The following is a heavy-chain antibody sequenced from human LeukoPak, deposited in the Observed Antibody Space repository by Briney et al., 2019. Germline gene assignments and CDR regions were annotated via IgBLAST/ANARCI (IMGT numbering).Heavy chain of an antibody. CDR1: GGTFSSYA. D-gene: IGHD3-22*01. CDR3: AIIDYYDSSGYPNEGGY. V-gene: IGHV1-69*04. CDR2: IIPIFGIA. J-gene: IGHJ4*02. Sequence: SVKVSCKASGGTFSSYAISWVRQAPGQGLAWMGRIIPIFGIANYAQKFQGRVTITADKSASTAYMELSSLRSEDTAVYYCAIIDYYDSSGYPNEGGYWGQGTLVTVSS.